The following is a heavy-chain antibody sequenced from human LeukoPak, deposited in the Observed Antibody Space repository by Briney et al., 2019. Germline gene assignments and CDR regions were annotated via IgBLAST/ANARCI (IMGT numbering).Heavy chain of an antibody. Sequence: PSETLSLTCTVSGGSISSYYWSWIRQPPGKGLEWIGEINHSGSTNYNPSLKSRVTISVDTSKNQFSLKLSSVTAADTAVYYCARRRRGIAVAGTSWFDPWGQGTLVTVSS. V-gene: IGHV4-34*01. CDR2: INHSGST. J-gene: IGHJ5*02. CDR3: ARRRRGIAVAGTSWFDP. CDR1: GGSISSYY. D-gene: IGHD6-19*01.